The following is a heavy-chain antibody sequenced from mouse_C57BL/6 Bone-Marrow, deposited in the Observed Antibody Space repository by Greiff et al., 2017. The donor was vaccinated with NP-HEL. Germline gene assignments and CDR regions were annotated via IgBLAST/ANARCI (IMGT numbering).Heavy chain of an antibody. J-gene: IGHJ4*01. D-gene: IGHD2-5*01. CDR2: IYPRSGNT. CDR1: GYTFPSYG. V-gene: IGHV1-81*01. Sequence: VKLQESGAELARPGASVKLSCKASGYTFPSYGISWVKQRTGQGLEWIGEIYPRSGNTYYNEKFKGKATLTADKSSSKAYMELRSLTSEDSAVYFCAISGGYSKGYYAMDDWGQGTSVTVSS. CDR3: AISGGYSKGYYAMDD.